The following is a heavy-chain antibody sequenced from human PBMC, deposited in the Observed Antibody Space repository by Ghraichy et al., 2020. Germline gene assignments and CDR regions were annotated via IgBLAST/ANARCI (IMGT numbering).Heavy chain of an antibody. V-gene: IGHV3-48*02. D-gene: IGHD4-17*01. Sequence: GGSLRLSCAASGFTFSSYSMNWVRQAPGKGLEWVSYISSSSSTIYYADSVKGRFTISRDNAKNSLYLQMNSLRDEDTAVYYCARWVTVTFPGGVDYYYGMDFWGQGTTVTVSS. CDR1: GFTFSSYS. CDR3: ARWVTVTFPGGVDYYYGMDF. J-gene: IGHJ6*02. CDR2: ISSSSSTI.